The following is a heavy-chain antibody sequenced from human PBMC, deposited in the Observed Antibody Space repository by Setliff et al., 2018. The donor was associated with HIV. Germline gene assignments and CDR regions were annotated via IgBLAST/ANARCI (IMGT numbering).Heavy chain of an antibody. CDR2: ISYDGSYE. J-gene: IGHJ1*01. Sequence: GGSLRLSCAASGFTFSIYAMHWVRQAPGKGLEWVAFISYDGSYEYYADSVEGRFTISRDNAKNSLYLQMHSLRAEDTAVYYCVRDGSSSGSFYPEYFQYWGQGTLVTVSS. D-gene: IGHD1-26*01. CDR1: GFTFSIYA. V-gene: IGHV3-30*04. CDR3: VRDGSSSGSFYPEYFQY.